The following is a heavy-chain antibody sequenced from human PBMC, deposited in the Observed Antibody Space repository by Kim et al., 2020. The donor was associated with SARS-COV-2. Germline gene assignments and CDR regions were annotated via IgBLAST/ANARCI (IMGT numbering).Heavy chain of an antibody. CDR2: ISWNSGSI. J-gene: IGHJ6*02. D-gene: IGHD2-8*02. CDR3: AKGGGSVYWFGMDV. V-gene: IGHV3-9*01. Sequence: GGSLRLSCAASGFTFDDYAMHWVRQAPGKGLEWVSGISWNSGSIGYADSVKGRFTISRDNAKNSLYLQMNSLRAEDTALYYCAKGGGSVYWFGMDVWGQGTTVTVSS. CDR1: GFTFDDYA.